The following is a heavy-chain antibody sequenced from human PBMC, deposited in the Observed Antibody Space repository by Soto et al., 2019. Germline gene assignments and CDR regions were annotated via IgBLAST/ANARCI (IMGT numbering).Heavy chain of an antibody. J-gene: IGHJ4*02. Sequence: PGGSLRLSCAASGFTFSSYWMSWVRQAPGKGLEWVANIKQDGSEKYYVDSVKGRFTISRDNAKNSLYLQMNSLRAEDTAVYYCARDYITGTYAAFDYWGQGTLVTVS. D-gene: IGHD1-7*01. CDR1: GFTFSSYW. V-gene: IGHV3-7*03. CDR3: ARDYITGTYAAFDY. CDR2: IKQDGSEK.